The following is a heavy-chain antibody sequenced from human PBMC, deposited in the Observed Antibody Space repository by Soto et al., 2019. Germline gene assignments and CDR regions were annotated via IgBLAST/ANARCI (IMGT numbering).Heavy chain of an antibody. CDR3: ARESGMSSGENNFDY. D-gene: IGHD3-3*01. J-gene: IGHJ4*02. CDR1: GGSVSSGGSY. CDR2: IYYSGSA. Sequence: SETLSLTCTVSGGSVSSGGSYWTWIRQHPGKGLEWIGYIYYSGSAYYNPSLKSRVSISVDTSKNQFSLKLTSVTAADTAVYYCARESGMSSGENNFDYWGEASRLTVSS. V-gene: IGHV4-31*03.